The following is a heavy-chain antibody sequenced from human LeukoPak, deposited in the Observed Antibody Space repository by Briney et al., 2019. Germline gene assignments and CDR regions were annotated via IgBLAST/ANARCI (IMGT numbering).Heavy chain of an antibody. Sequence: SETLSLTCTVSGGSISSYYWSWIRQPPGKGLEWIGYIYYSGSTKYNPSLKSRVTISLDTSKNHFSLKLTSVTAADTAVYYCARPPSGSDDAFDIWGQGTMVTVSS. J-gene: IGHJ3*02. D-gene: IGHD7-27*01. CDR1: GGSISSYY. CDR2: IYYSGST. CDR3: ARPPSGSDDAFDI. V-gene: IGHV4-59*08.